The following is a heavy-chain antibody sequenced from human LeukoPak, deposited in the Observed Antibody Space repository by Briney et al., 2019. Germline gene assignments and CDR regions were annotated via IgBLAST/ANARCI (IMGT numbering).Heavy chain of an antibody. J-gene: IGHJ6*04. CDR2: IIPIFGTA. D-gene: IGHD2-15*01. CDR3: ARAANPCSGGSCYYYYGMDV. CDR1: GGTFSSYA. Sequence: SVKVSCKASGGTFSSYAISWVRQAPGQGLEWMGGIIPIFGTANYAQKFQGRVTIIADKSTSTAYMELSSLRSEDTAVYYCARAANPCSGGSCYYYYGMDVWGKGTTVTVSS. V-gene: IGHV1-69*06.